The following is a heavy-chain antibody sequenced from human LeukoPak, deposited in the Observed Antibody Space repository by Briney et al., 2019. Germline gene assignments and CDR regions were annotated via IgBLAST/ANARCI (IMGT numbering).Heavy chain of an antibody. D-gene: IGHD5-24*01. CDR3: ARGDGYNSFDY. CDR2: MYSDCTT. J-gene: IGHJ4*02. Sequence: GGSLRLSCAASGFTVSSNYMSWVRQAPGGGLEWVSVMYSDCTTHYAASVKGRFTISRDNSKNTLYLQMNSLRVEDTAVYYCARGDGYNSFDYWGQGTLVTVSS. V-gene: IGHV3-66*01. CDR1: GFTVSSNY.